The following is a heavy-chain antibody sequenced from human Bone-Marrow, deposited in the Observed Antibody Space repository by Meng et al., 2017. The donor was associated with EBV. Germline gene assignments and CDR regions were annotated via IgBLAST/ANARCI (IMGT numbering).Heavy chain of an antibody. CDR3: ARGRGYSGYSYPTNWFDP. V-gene: IGHV4-34*01. Sequence: QVQLQQWGPGLLKPSEPLSPTCAVYGGSFSGYYWSWIRQPPGKGLEWIGEINHSGSTNYNPSLKSRVTISVDTSKNQFSLKLSSVTAADTAVYYCARGRGYSGYSYPTNWFDPWGQGTLVTVFS. CDR1: GGSFSGYY. J-gene: IGHJ5*02. D-gene: IGHD5-12*01. CDR2: INHSGST.